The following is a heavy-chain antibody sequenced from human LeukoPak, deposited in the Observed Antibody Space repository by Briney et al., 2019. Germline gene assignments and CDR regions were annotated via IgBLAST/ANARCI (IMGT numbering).Heavy chain of an antibody. J-gene: IGHJ3*02. CDR1: GDSIGSHY. D-gene: IGHD3-16*01. CDR3: AREYYDSRGEAFDI. V-gene: IGHV4-59*11. Sequence: SETLSLTCTVSGDSIGSHYWSWIRQPPGKGLEWIGYIFYVGSTNYNPSLKSRVTISVDTSKNQFSLKLNSVTAADTAVYDCAREYYDSRGEAFDIWGQGTMVTVSS. CDR2: IFYVGST.